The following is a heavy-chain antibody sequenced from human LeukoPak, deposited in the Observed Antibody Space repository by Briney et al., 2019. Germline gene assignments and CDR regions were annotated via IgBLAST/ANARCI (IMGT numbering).Heavy chain of an antibody. J-gene: IGHJ5*02. V-gene: IGHV3-7*01. D-gene: IGHD5-12*01. CDR2: IKQDETEK. Sequence: GGSLRLSCTASGFTFSNFWMGWVRQAPGKGLEWVANIKQDETEKFYLGSVKGRFTISRDNAKNSLYLQMNSLRVEDTAVYYCARGPSGYGISWGQGTLVTVSS. CDR1: GFTFSNFW. CDR3: ARGPSGYGIS.